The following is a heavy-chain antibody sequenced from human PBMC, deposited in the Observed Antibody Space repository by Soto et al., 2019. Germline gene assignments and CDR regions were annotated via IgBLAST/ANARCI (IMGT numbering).Heavy chain of an antibody. CDR1: GYTFTNYG. CDR3: ARDLYCSGGSCYNWFDP. V-gene: IGHV1-18*01. Sequence: GASVKVSCKASGYTFTNYGVSWVRQAPGQGLEWMGWISTYNGDTNSAQKLQGRVTMTTDTSTSTAYMELRSLTSDDTAVYFCARDLYCSGGSCYNWFDPPGQSTLVTVSS. CDR2: ISTYNGDT. D-gene: IGHD2-15*01. J-gene: IGHJ5*02.